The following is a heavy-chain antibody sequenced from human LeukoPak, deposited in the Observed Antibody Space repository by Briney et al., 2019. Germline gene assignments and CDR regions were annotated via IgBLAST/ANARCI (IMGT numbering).Heavy chain of an antibody. J-gene: IGHJ4*02. CDR1: GGSVNNSGW. Sequence: PSETLSLTCAVSGGSVNNSGWWTWVRQPPGKGLEWIGEMSHTANTNHNPSLKSRVTIAVDKSKNQFSLELNSVTAADTAVYYCARGTYIWGSYRHFDFWGQGTLVTVSS. CDR2: MSHTANT. CDR3: ARGTYIWGSYRHFDF. V-gene: IGHV4-4*02. D-gene: IGHD3-16*02.